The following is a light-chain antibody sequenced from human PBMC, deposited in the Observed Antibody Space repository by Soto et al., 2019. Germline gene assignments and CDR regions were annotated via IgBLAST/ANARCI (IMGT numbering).Light chain of an antibody. CDR1: QSISNN. CDR3: QHSYSTPYT. J-gene: IGKJ2*01. V-gene: IGKV1-39*01. Sequence: DIQMTQSPSSLSASVGDRVTITCRASQSISNNLNWYQQKPGQAPKLLIYAASSLQSGNPSRFSGSGSWTDFTLTVSSLQAEDFATYYCQHSYSTPYTFGQGTNLEIK. CDR2: AAS.